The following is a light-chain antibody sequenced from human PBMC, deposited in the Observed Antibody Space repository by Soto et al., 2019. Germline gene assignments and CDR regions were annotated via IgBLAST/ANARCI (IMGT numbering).Light chain of an antibody. CDR2: DAS. CDR3: QERSNWPLVT. Sequence: EIVLTQSPATLSLSPGERATLSCRASQSVISYLAWYQQRPGQPPRLLIYDASNRATGIPARFSGSGSGIDFALTISSLETEDFAVYYCQERSNWPLVTFGPGTRVDV. J-gene: IGKJ3*01. V-gene: IGKV3-11*01. CDR1: QSVISY.